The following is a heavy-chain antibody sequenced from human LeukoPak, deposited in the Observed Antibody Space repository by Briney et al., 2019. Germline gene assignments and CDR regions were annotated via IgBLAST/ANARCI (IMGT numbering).Heavy chain of an antibody. CDR1: GGSISSGGYS. V-gene: IGHV4-30-2*06. J-gene: IGHJ4*02. Sequence: PSETLSLTCAVSGGSISSGGYSWSWIRQSPGKGLEWIGYIYHSGSTYYNPSLKSRVTISVDRSKNQFSLKLSSVTAADTAVYYCARWDTAMVFFDYWGQGTLVTVSS. CDR3: ARWDTAMVFFDY. D-gene: IGHD5-18*01. CDR2: IYHSGST.